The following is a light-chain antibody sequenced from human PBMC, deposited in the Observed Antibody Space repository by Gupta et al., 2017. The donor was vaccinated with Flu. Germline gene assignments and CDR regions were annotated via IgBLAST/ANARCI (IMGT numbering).Light chain of an antibody. CDR3: LQEHNIPRT. CDR1: QTGLYNPNQRNY. V-gene: IGKV4-1*01. CDR2: WLS. J-gene: IGKJ1*01. Sequence: SLGERATINCRSSQTGLYNPNQRNYLAWYQHKAGHPPRVLFYWLSTRQSGVPDRFSSGGSGTDFSLTITNLQAEDVAVYYCLQEHNIPRTFGQGTRVEIK.